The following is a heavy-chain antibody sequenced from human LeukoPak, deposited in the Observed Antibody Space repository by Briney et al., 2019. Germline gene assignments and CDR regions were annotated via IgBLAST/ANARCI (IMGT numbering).Heavy chain of an antibody. CDR1: GFTVSSNY. V-gene: IGHV3-66*01. J-gene: IGHJ4*02. Sequence: GGSLRLSCAASGFTVSSNYMSWVRQAPGKGLEWVSVIYSGGSTYYADSVEGRFTISRDNSKNTLYLQMNSLRAEDTAVYYCAREDIAAAGTFDYWGQGTLVTVSS. CDR3: AREDIAAAGTFDY. D-gene: IGHD6-13*01. CDR2: IYSGGST.